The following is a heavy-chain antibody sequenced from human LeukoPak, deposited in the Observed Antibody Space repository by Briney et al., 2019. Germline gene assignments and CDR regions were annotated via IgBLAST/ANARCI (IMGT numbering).Heavy chain of an antibody. CDR2: FNANSGDT. CDR1: GYTFTGYH. CDR3: ARDPYDGNYYFDY. J-gene: IGHJ4*02. V-gene: IGHV1-2*02. D-gene: IGHD3-3*01. Sequence: ASVKVSCKTSGYTFTGYHGHWVRQAPGQGLEWMGWFNANSGDTKYAQKFQGRVTMTRDTSIGTDYMELTSLISDDTAIYYCARDPYDGNYYFDYWGQGTLVTVAS.